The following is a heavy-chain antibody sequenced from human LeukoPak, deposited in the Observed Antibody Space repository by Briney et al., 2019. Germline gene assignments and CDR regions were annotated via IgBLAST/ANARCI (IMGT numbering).Heavy chain of an antibody. Sequence: SETLSLTCSVSGDSISSYYWSWIRQPPGKGLEWIGYIYYNGSTSYNPSLKSRVTISVDTSKNQFSLKLSSVTAADTAVYYCADTPNWFDPWGQGTLVTVCS. J-gene: IGHJ5*02. CDR2: IYYNGST. CDR3: ADTPNWFDP. CDR1: GDSISSYY. D-gene: IGHD2-15*01. V-gene: IGHV4-59*01.